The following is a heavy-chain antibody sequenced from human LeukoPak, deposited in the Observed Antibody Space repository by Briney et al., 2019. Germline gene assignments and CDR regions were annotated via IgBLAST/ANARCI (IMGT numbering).Heavy chain of an antibody. CDR3: ARGRVNYGY. Sequence: ASVTVSCKASGYTFTSYDINWVRQATGQGLEWMGWMNPNSGNTGYARKFQDRVTMTRNTSISTGYMELSSLRSEDTAVYYCARGRVNYGYWGQGTLVTVSS. CDR2: MNPNSGNT. CDR1: GYTFTSYD. J-gene: IGHJ4*02. D-gene: IGHD4-11*01. V-gene: IGHV1-8*01.